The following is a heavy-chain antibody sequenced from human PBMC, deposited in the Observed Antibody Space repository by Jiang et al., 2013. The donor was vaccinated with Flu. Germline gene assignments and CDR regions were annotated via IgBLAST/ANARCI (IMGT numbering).Heavy chain of an antibody. J-gene: IGHJ4*02. CDR3: ARLPTFGSYYRDY. CDR2: IYYSGST. Sequence: LLKPSETLSLTCTVSGGSISSYYWSWIRQPPGKGLEWIGYIYYSGSTNYNPSLKSRVTISVDTSKNQFSLKLSSVTAADTAVYYCARLPTFGSYYRDYWGQGTLVTVSS. CDR1: GGSISSYY. V-gene: IGHV4-59*01. D-gene: IGHD1-26*01.